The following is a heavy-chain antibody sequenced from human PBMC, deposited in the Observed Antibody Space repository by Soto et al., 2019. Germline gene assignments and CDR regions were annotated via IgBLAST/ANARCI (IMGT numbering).Heavy chain of an antibody. J-gene: IGHJ4*02. D-gene: IGHD3-10*01. CDR2: INSDGSST. V-gene: IGHV3-74*01. Sequence: EVQLVESGGGLVQPGGSLRLSCAASGFTFSSYWMHWVRQAPGKGLVWVSRINSDGSSTSYADSVKGRFTISRDNAKNTLYLQINSLRAEDTAVYYCAREALFYYGSGSYYKGWGQGTLVTVSS. CDR3: AREALFYYGSGSYYKG. CDR1: GFTFSSYW.